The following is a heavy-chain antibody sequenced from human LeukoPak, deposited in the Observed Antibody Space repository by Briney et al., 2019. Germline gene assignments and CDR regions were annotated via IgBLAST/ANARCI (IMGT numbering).Heavy chain of an antibody. CDR2: ISSSSSYI. J-gene: IGHJ4*02. Sequence: GGSLRLSCAASGFSFSSYAMNWLRQAPGRGLEWVSSISSSSSYIYYADSVKGRFTISRDNAKNALYLQMNSLRAEDTAVYFCAHSSGYAYGLDYWGQGTLVTVSS. CDR3: AHSSGYAYGLDY. D-gene: IGHD3-22*01. V-gene: IGHV3-21*01. CDR1: GFSFSSYA.